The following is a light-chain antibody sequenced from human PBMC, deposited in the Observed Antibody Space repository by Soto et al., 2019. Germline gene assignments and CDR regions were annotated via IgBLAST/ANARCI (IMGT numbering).Light chain of an antibody. CDR3: ASWVDSLNGWV. CDR1: SSNIGSNT. CDR2: SNN. V-gene: IGLV1-44*01. J-gene: IGLJ3*02. Sequence: QSVLTQPPSASGTPGQRVTISCSGSSSNIGSNTVNWYQQLPGPAPKLLIHSNNQRPSGVPDRFSGSKSGTSASLAISGLQSEDEADYYCASWVDSLNGWVFGGGTKLTVL.